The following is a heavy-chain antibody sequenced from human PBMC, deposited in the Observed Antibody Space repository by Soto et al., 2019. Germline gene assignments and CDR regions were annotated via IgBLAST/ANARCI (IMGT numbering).Heavy chain of an antibody. CDR1: GGTFSSLD. D-gene: IGHD3-22*01. V-gene: IGHV1-69*06. CDR3: ARALLSHSYDSGGYDSYFHAMDV. J-gene: IGHJ6*02. CDR2: IIPISETT. Sequence: SVKVSCKASGGTFSSLDINWVRQAPGQGLEWMGGIIPISETTNYAQIFQGRVSIVADISTSTAYMELSRLRSEDTAVYYCARALLSHSYDSGGYDSYFHAMDVWGQGTPVTVYS.